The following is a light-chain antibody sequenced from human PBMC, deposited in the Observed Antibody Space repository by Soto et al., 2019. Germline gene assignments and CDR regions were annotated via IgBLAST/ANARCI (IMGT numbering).Light chain of an antibody. Sequence: EIVLTQSPGTLSLSPGQRATLSCRASQSVSSNYLAWYQQKPGQAPRLLIHGASSRATDIPDRFSGSGSGTAFTLTISRLEPEDFAMYYCQQYGTSPRAFGQGTKVEIK. CDR3: QQYGTSPRA. V-gene: IGKV3-20*01. J-gene: IGKJ2*01. CDR1: QSVSSNY. CDR2: GAS.